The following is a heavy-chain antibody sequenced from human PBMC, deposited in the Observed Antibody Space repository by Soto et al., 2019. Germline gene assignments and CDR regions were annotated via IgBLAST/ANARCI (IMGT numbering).Heavy chain of an antibody. D-gene: IGHD3-16*01. CDR2: IIPIFSSR. CDR3: ARGETYLGV. J-gene: IGHJ6*02. V-gene: IGHV1-69*01. CDR1: RDTFNKYA. Sequence: QVQLVQSGAEVKKPGSSVKVSCKTSRDTFNKYAFNWVRQAPGQGLEWMGWIIPIFSSRNYAEKFQGRVTITADDSTSTAYMELRSLRFADTAVSYCARGETYLGVWGQGTTVTVSS.